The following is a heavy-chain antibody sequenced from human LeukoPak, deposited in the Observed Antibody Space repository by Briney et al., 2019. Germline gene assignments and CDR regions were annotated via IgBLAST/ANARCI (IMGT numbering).Heavy chain of an antibody. D-gene: IGHD6-13*01. CDR1: GGSISSGDYY. Sequence: SQTLSLTCTVSGGSISSGDYYWSWIRQPPGKGLEWIGYIYYSGSTYYNPSLKSRVTISVDTSKNQFSLKLSSVTAADTAVYYCARHVFRGAAAGRRGVDYWGQGTLVTVSS. CDR2: IYYSGST. CDR3: ARHVFRGAAAGRRGVDY. V-gene: IGHV4-30-4*08. J-gene: IGHJ4*02.